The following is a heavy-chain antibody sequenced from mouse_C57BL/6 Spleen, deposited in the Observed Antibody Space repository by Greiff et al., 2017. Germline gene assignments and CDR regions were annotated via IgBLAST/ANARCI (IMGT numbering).Heavy chain of an antibody. CDR1: GFSLPSYG. J-gene: IGHJ1*03. D-gene: IGHD3-3*01. V-gene: IGHV2-2*01. CDR3: ARTGTFWYFDV. CDR2: IWRGGST. Sequence: QVQLKQSGPGLVQPSQSLSITCTVSGFSLPSYGVHWVRQSPGQGLEWLGVIWRGGSTDYNAAFISSLSINKDNAKSQVFFKMNSLQADDTAIYYCARTGTFWYFDVWGTGTTVTVSA.